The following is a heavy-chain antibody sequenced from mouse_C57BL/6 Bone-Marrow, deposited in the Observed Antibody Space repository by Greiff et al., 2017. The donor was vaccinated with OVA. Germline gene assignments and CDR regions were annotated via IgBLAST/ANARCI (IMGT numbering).Heavy chain of an antibody. CDR1: GYAFTNYL. CDR2: INPGSGGT. J-gene: IGHJ3*01. CDR3: ARSPDDYDGLFAY. V-gene: IGHV1-54*01. D-gene: IGHD2-4*01. Sequence: QVQLQQSGAELVRPGTSVKVSCKASGYAFTNYLIEWVKQRPGQGLEWIGVINPGSGGTNYNEKFKGKATLTADKSSSTAYMQLSSLTSEDSAVYFCARSPDDYDGLFAYWGQGTLVTVSA.